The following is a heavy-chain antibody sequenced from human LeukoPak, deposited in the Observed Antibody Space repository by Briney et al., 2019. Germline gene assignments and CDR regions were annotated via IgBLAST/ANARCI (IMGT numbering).Heavy chain of an antibody. D-gene: IGHD3-22*01. J-gene: IGHJ4*02. CDR1: GFSFSSYA. V-gene: IGHV3-30-3*01. Sequence: PGGSLRLSCAASGFSFSSYAMHWVRQAPGKGLEWVAVISYDGSNKYYADSVKGRFTISRDNSKNTLYLQMNSLRAEDTAVYYCARDVNSGYKGDYFDYWGQGTLVTVSS. CDR2: ISYDGSNK. CDR3: ARDVNSGYKGDYFDY.